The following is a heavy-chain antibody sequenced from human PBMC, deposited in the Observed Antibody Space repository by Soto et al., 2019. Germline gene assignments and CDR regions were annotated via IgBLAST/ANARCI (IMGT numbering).Heavy chain of an antibody. CDR3: ARMRSDYDSSGLDY. CDR2: IDWDEDR. CDR1: GFSLSTSGMR. Sequence: SGPTLVNPTETLTLTCTFSGFSLSTSGMRVSWIRQAPGKALEWLARIDWDEDRFYSTSLKTRLTISKDTSKNQVVLTMTKMDPVDTATYYCARMRSDYDSSGLDYWGQGILVTVS. D-gene: IGHD3-22*01. J-gene: IGHJ4*02. V-gene: IGHV2-70*04.